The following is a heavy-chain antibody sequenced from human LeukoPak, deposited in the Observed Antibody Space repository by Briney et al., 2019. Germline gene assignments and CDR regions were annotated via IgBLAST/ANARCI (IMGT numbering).Heavy chain of an antibody. CDR1: GGSISSYY. CDR3: ARALNDYGVYLDY. J-gene: IGHJ4*02. CDR2: IYYSGST. V-gene: IGHV4-59*01. D-gene: IGHD4-17*01. Sequence: NPSETLSLTCTVSGGSISSYYWSWIRQPPGKGLEWIGYIYYSGSTNYNPSLKSRVTISVDTSKNQFSLKLSSVTAADTAVYYCARALNDYGVYLDYWGQGTLVTVSS.